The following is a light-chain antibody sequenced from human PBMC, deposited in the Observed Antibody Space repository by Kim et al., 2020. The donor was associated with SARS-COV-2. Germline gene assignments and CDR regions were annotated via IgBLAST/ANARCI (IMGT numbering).Light chain of an antibody. V-gene: IGKV3-11*01. CDR1: EHVNSL. CDR3: QQRGNWPPWT. CDR2: GAS. J-gene: IGKJ1*01. Sequence: SPGEQASRGRRASEHVNSLIAWYTHEPAQAPRLLIDGASTRATGIPDRFSGSGSGTDFTLTISSLEPEDFAVYYCQQRGNWPPWTFGQGTKVDIK.